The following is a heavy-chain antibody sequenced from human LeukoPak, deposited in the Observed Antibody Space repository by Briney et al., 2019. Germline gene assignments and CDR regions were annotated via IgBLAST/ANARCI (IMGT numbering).Heavy chain of an antibody. CDR3: ARGVYGGYFDQ. J-gene: IGHJ4*02. CDR2: IEYSGRT. D-gene: IGHD4/OR15-4a*01. V-gene: IGHV4-59*01. CDR1: GXSXSGYY. Sequence: TLSLXXXVSGXSXSGYYXSWIRQPPGKGLEWIGYIEYSGRTEYKPSLQSRLTISVDTSKNQFSLKVNSVTAADTAVYYCARGVYGGYFDQWGQGALVTVSS.